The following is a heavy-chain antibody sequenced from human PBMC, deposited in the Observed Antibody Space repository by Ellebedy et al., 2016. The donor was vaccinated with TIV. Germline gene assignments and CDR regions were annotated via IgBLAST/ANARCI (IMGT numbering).Heavy chain of an antibody. Sequence: GESLKISCAASGFTFSSYWMHWVRQAPGKGLVWVSRINSDGSSTSYADSVKGRFTISRDNAKNTLYLQMNSLRAEDTAVYFCARDLGTVVVTYGMDVWGQGTTVTVSS. CDR1: GFTFSSYW. V-gene: IGHV3-74*01. CDR3: ARDLGTVVVTYGMDV. J-gene: IGHJ6*02. D-gene: IGHD2-15*01. CDR2: INSDGSST.